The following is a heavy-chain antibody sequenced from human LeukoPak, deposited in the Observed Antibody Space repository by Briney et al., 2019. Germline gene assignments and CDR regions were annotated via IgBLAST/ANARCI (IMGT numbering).Heavy chain of an antibody. CDR2: IWFDGSEK. J-gene: IGHJ4*02. Sequence: GGSLRLSCAASGFTFSSYGMHWGRQAPGKGLEWVTFIWFDGSEKYYADSVKGRFTISRDNSKNTLYLQMNSLRAEDTAVYYCACDYGGNSGVDYWGQGTLVTVSS. V-gene: IGHV3-30*02. CDR1: GFTFSSYG. CDR3: ACDYGGNSGVDY. D-gene: IGHD4-23*01.